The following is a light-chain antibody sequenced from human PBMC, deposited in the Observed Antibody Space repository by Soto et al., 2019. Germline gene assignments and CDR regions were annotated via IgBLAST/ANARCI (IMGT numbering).Light chain of an antibody. CDR1: QCIRND. Sequence: AIQITHSPSSLSASVGERVTITFRASQCIRNDLGWYQQKSGKAPKLLIYGASSLQSGVPSRFSGSGSGTDFTLTISSLQPEDFATYYCLHDYNYPYTFGQGTKVDIK. J-gene: IGKJ2*01. CDR2: GAS. V-gene: IGKV1-6*01. CDR3: LHDYNYPYT.